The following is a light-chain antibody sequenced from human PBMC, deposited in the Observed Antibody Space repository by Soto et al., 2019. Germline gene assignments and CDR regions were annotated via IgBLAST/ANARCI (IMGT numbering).Light chain of an antibody. CDR3: MQARQTPVT. CDR1: QSLLHSDGYND. V-gene: IGKV2-28*01. CDR2: SGS. J-gene: IGKJ4*01. Sequence: DIVLTQSSLSLPVTPGEPASISCRSSQSLLHSDGYNDLDWYMQKPGQSPQLLIYSGSHRASGVPDRFSGSGSGTDCTLKISRVEAADVGVYSCMQARQTPVTFGGGNKVEIK.